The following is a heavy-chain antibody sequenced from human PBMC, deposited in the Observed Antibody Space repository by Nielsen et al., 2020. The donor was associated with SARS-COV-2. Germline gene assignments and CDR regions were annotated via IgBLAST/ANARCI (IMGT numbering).Heavy chain of an antibody. Sequence: WIRQPPGKGLEWIGSIFYSGSTYYNPSLKSRVTISVDTSKNQFSLKLISVTAADTAVYYCTSRGDYGDYGELGYYYYYGMDVWGQGTTVTVSS. V-gene: IGHV4-39*01. CDR3: TSRGDYGDYGELGYYYYYGMDV. CDR2: IFYSGST. J-gene: IGHJ6*02. D-gene: IGHD4-17*01.